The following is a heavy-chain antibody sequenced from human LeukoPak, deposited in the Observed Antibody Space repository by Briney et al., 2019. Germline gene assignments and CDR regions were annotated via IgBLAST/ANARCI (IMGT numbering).Heavy chain of an antibody. V-gene: IGHV1-18*01. J-gene: IGHJ4*02. CDR2: ISAYNGNT. D-gene: IGHD5-18*01. Sequence: ASVKVSCKASGYTLTSYGISWVRQAPGQGLEWMGWISAYNGNTNYAQKFQGRVTMTRDTSISTAYMELSRLRSDDTAVYYCASELGYSYRFDYWGQGTLVTVSS. CDR3: ASELGYSYRFDY. CDR1: GYTLTSYG.